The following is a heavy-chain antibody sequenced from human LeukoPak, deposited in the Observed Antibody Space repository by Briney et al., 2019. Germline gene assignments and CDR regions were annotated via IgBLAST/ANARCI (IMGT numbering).Heavy chain of an antibody. V-gene: IGHV3-53*01. CDR2: IYNGGST. D-gene: IGHD6-13*01. CDR3: ARGGGSSSWFGDY. CDR1: GFTVSSNY. Sequence: PGGSLRLSCAASGFTVSSNYMSWVPQAPGTGLEWVSVIYNGGSTYYADSVKGRFTISRDNSKNTLYLQMNSLRAEDTAVYYCARGGGSSSWFGDYWGQGTLVTVSS. J-gene: IGHJ4*02.